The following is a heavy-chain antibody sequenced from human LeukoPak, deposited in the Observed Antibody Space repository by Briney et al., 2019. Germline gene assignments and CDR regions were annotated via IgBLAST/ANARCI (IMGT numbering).Heavy chain of an antibody. D-gene: IGHD4-11*01. V-gene: IGHV3-23*01. Sequence: GGSLRLSCPVSGFTFSSYAMSWVRQAPGGGLEWVSVISTSGESAYYADSVKGRFTISRDNSKNTLYLQMNSLRAEDTAIYYCAKDMSDYTNFPDVWGQGTTVTVSS. CDR3: AKDMSDYTNFPDV. CDR2: ISTSGESA. CDR1: GFTFSSYA. J-gene: IGHJ6*02.